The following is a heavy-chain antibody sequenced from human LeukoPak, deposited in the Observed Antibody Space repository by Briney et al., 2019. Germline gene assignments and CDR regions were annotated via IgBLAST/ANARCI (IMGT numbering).Heavy chain of an antibody. Sequence: SETLSLTCAVYGGSFSGYYWSWIRQPPGKGLEWIGEINHSGSTNYNPSLKSRVTISVDTSKNQFSLKLSSVTAADTAVYYCARAIGYCTNGVCPGFDYWGQGTLVTVSS. D-gene: IGHD2-8*01. CDR2: INHSGST. CDR3: ARAIGYCTNGVCPGFDY. CDR1: GGSFSGYY. J-gene: IGHJ4*02. V-gene: IGHV4-34*01.